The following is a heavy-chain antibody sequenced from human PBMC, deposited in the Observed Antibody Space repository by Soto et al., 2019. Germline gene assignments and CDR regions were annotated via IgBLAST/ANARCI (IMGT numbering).Heavy chain of an antibody. J-gene: IGHJ6*02. CDR2: INAGNGNT. D-gene: IGHD5-18*01. Sequence: GSSVDVSCKASGYTLTSYAMHLVRQAPGQRLEWMGWINAGNGNTKYSQKFQGRVTITRHTSASKAYMELSSLRSEDTAVYYCARGGYSYGYQCMEVWCQGTTVTV. CDR1: GYTLTSYA. CDR3: ARGGYSYGYQCMEV. V-gene: IGHV1-3*01.